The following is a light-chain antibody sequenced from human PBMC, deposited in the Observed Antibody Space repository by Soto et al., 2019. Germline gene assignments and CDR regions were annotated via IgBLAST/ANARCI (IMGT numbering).Light chain of an antibody. CDR3: PSYTSSTSPQV. Sequence: QAVLTQPASVSGSPGHSITISCTGTSSDFGGYNYVSWYQHHPRRAPKLLVYDVSNRPSGISDRFSGSKSANTASLTISGLQAEDVADYYCPSYTSSTSPQVFGTGTKVTVL. CDR2: DVS. J-gene: IGLJ1*01. V-gene: IGLV2-14*01. CDR1: SSDFGGYNY.